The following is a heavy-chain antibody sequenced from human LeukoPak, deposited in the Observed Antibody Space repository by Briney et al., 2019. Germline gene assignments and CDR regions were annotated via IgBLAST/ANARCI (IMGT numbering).Heavy chain of an antibody. D-gene: IGHD7-27*01. V-gene: IGHV4-61*02. CDR2: TYSSGST. CDR1: GGSINSGSYY. CDR3: ARGLGIGKDYFGC. Sequence: SETLSLTCTVSGGSINSGSYYWSWIRQPAGKGLEWIGRTYSSGSTNYNPSLKGRVTISVDTSKNQFSLNLSSVTAADTAVYYCARGLGIGKDYFGCWGQGTLVTVSS. J-gene: IGHJ4*02.